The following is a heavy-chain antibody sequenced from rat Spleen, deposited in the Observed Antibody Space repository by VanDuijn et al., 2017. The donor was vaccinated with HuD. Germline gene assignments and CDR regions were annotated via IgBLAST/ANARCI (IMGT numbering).Heavy chain of an antibody. Sequence: EVQLVESNGGLVQPGRSLKLSCAASGFTFNDYYMAWVRQAPRKGLEWVASIDYEGSGTYYGDSVKGRFTISRDNTKNTLYLQLDSLRSEDTATYYCVRQDTSGYSNWFAYWGQGTLVTVSS. D-gene: IGHD4-3*01. J-gene: IGHJ3*01. V-gene: IGHV5-22*01. CDR1: GFTFNDYY. CDR3: VRQDTSGYSNWFAY. CDR2: IDYEGSGT.